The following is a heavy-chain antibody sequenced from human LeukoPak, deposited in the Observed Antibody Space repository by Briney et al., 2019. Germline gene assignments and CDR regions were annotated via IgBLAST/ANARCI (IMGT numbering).Heavy chain of an antibody. V-gene: IGHV3-23*01. Sequence: GGSLRFSCAASGFTFRSFGMSWVRQAPGKGLEWVSTVSATGGSTYYADSVKGRFTISRDNFKNTVFLQMNSLRAEDTALYYCAKDVSAAPGYWGQGTLVTVSS. CDR3: AKDVSAAPGY. J-gene: IGHJ4*02. CDR1: GFTFRSFG. D-gene: IGHD3-10*01. CDR2: VSATGGST.